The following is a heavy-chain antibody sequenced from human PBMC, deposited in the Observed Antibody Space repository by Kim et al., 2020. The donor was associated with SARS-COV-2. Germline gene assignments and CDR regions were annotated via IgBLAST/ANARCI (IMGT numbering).Heavy chain of an antibody. CDR3: ARLGPTDIAARPDDY. CDR2: INPNSGGT. V-gene: IGHV1-2*02. Sequence: ASVKVSCKASGYTFTGYYMHWVRQAPGQGLEWMGWINPNSGGTNYAQKFQGRVTMTRDTSISTAYMELSRLRSDDTAVYYCARLGPTDIAARPDDYWGQGTLVTVSS. CDR1: GYTFTGYY. J-gene: IGHJ4*02. D-gene: IGHD6-6*01.